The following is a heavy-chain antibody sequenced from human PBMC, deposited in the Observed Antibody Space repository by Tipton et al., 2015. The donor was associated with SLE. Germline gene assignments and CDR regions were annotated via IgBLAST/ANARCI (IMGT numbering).Heavy chain of an antibody. V-gene: IGHV3-21*01. D-gene: IGHD6-6*01. Sequence: SLRLSCAASGFTFSSYSINWVRQASGKGLEWVSSISTSSSYIYYADSVKARLTISRDNAKNSLYLQMNSLRAEDTAVYYCARAAGQGEEQLGLDYWGQCTLVTVSS. CDR3: ARAAGQGEEQLGLDY. J-gene: IGHJ4*02. CDR1: GFTFSSYS. CDR2: ISTSSSYI.